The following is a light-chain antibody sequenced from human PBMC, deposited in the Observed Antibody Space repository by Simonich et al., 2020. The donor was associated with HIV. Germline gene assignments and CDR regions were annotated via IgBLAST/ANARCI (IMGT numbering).Light chain of an antibody. Sequence: QSALTQPASVSGSPGQSITISCTGTSSSVGNYNLVSRSQQHPGKAPKLMIYEGSKRPSGVSNRLSGSKSGNTASLTIAGLQAEDEADYYCCSYAGSWVFGGGTKLTVL. CDR3: CSYAGSWV. V-gene: IGLV2-23*01. J-gene: IGLJ3*02. CDR2: EGS. CDR1: SSSVGNYNL.